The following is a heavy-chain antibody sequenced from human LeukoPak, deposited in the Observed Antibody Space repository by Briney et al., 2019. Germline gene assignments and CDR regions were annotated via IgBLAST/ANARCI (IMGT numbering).Heavy chain of an antibody. CDR1: GGSISSSSYY. Sequence: SSETLSLTCTVSGGSISSSSYYWGWIRQPPGKGLEWIGSIYYSGSTYYNPSLKSRVTISVDTSKNQFSLKLSSVTAADTAVYYCARGRAVAGISYWGQGTLVTVPS. CDR3: ARGRAVAGISY. V-gene: IGHV4-39*01. J-gene: IGHJ4*02. CDR2: IYYSGST. D-gene: IGHD6-19*01.